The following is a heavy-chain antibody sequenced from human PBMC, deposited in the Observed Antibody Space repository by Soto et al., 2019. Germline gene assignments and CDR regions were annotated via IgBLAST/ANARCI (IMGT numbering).Heavy chain of an antibody. CDR3: ARLPTGT. CDR1: GGSISGFY. J-gene: IGHJ4*02. V-gene: IGHV4-34*01. CDR2: INRIGST. D-gene: IGHD6-13*01. Sequence: PSETLSLTCAVFGGSISGFYWTWIRQPPGKGLEWIGEINRIGSTNYNPSLRSRVTISVDTSKNQFSLNLTSVTAADTAVYYCARLPTGTWGQGTLVTVSS.